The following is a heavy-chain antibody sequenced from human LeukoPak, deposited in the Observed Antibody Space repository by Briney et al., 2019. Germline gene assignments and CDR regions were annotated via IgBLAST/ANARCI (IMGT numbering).Heavy chain of an antibody. Sequence: GGSLRLSCAASRFTFSSYAMHWVRQAQGKGLEWVAVISYDGSNKYYADFVKGRFTISRDNSKNTLYLQMNSLKAEDTAVYYCASGKAGTASWLDYWGQGTLVTVSS. CDR1: RFTFSSYA. D-gene: IGHD1-1*01. CDR2: ISYDGSNK. CDR3: ASGKAGTASWLDY. V-gene: IGHV3-30-3*01. J-gene: IGHJ4*02.